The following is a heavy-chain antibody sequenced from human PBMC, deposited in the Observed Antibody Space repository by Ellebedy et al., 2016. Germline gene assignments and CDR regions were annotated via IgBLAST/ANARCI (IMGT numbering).Heavy chain of an antibody. J-gene: IGHJ4*02. CDR3: VGRVLYGGDFY. V-gene: IGHV3-23*01. D-gene: IGHD2-21*02. CDR1: GFTFSNYA. CDR2: ITASAGNT. Sequence: GESLKISCAASGFTFSNYAMTWVRQAPGKGLEWVSEITASAGNTYYADSVKGRFTITRDNSKNTPYLQMSSLSAEDTAVYYCVGRVLYGGDFYWGQGTLVTVSS.